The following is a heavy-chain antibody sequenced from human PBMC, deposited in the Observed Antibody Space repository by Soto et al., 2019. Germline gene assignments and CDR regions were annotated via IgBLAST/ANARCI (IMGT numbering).Heavy chain of an antibody. V-gene: IGHV3-7*01. CDR3: ARVGYQQTYYDYIWGSYRYTDDAFDI. Sequence: GGSLRLSCAASGFTFSSYWMSWVRQAPGKGLEWVANIKQDGSEKYYVDSVKGRFTISRDNAKNSLYLQMNSLRAEDTAVYYCARVGYQQTYYDYIWGSYRYTDDAFDIWGQGTMVTVSS. CDR2: IKQDGSEK. D-gene: IGHD3-16*02. CDR1: GFTFSSYW. J-gene: IGHJ3*02.